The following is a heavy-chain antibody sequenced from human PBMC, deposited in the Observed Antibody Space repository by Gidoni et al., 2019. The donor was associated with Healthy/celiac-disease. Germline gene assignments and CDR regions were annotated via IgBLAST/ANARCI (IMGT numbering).Heavy chain of an antibody. CDR3: ARHVFGTTGTTYAFDI. Sequence: LSLKSRVTISVDTSKNQFSLKLSSVTAADTAVYYCARHVFGTTGTTYAFDIWGQGTMVTVSS. J-gene: IGHJ3*02. D-gene: IGHD1-1*01. V-gene: IGHV4-39*01.